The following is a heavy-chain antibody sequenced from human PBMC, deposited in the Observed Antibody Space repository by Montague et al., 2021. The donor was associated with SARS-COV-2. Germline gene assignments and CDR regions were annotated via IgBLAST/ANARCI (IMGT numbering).Heavy chain of an antibody. J-gene: IGHJ6*03. V-gene: IGHV4-34*01. D-gene: IGHD3-10*01. CDR3: ARLGDGVVPSPILGVGPYYSYPYTDV. CDR2: IHHGGST. Sequence: SETLSLTCAVHGGSFSTYSWNWIRQPPGKGLEWIGEIHHGGSTNYNPSLKSRVTISADTSKNQFSLKLTSVAAADTAVYYCARLGDGVVPSPILGVGPYYSYPYTDVWGKGTTVTVSS. CDR1: GGSFSTYS.